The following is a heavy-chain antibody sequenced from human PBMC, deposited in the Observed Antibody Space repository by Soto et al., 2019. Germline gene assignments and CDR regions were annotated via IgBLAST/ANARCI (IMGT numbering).Heavy chain of an antibody. Sequence: GGSLRLSCAASGFTFSSYAMHWVRQAPGKGLEWVAVISYDGSNKYYADSVKGRFTISRDNSKNTLYLQMNSLRAEDTAVYYCARDGLDTYYGSGTSYFDYWGQGTLVTVSS. D-gene: IGHD3-10*01. CDR3: ARDGLDTYYGSGTSYFDY. CDR1: GFTFSSYA. V-gene: IGHV3-30-3*01. J-gene: IGHJ4*02. CDR2: ISYDGSNK.